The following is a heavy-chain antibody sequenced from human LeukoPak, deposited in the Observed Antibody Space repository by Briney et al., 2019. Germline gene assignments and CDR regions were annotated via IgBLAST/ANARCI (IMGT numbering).Heavy chain of an antibody. D-gene: IGHD6-19*01. CDR3: ARASGYSSGWYRYYGMDV. CDR2: ISSSSSYI. CDR1: GFTLSSYS. J-gene: IGHJ6*02. V-gene: IGHV3-21*01. Sequence: PGGSLRLSCAASGFTLSSYSMNWVRQAPGKGLEWVSSISSSSSYIYYADSVKGRFTISRDNAKNSLYPQMNSLRAEDTAVYYCARASGYSSGWYRYYGMDVWGQGTTVTVSS.